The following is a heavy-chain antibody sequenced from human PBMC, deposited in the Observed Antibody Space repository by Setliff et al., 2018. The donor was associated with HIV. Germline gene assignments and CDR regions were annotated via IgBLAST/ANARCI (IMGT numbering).Heavy chain of an antibody. Sequence: VASVKVSCKASGYTFTSYAMHWVRQAPGQRLEWMGWINAGNGNTKYSQKFQGRVTITRDTSASTAYMELSSLRSEDTAVYYCARQSGSSSWDFDYWGQGTLVTVSS. V-gene: IGHV1-3*01. CDR2: INAGNGNT. CDR1: GYTFTSYA. D-gene: IGHD6-13*01. J-gene: IGHJ4*02. CDR3: ARQSGSSSWDFDY.